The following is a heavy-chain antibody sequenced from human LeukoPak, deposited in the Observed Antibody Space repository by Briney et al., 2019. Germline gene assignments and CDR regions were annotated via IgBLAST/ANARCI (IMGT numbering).Heavy chain of an antibody. V-gene: IGHV4-34*01. J-gene: IGHJ6*03. Sequence: SETLSITCAVYGGSFSGYYWSWIRQPPGKGLEWIGEINHSGSTNYNPSLKSRVTISVDTSKNQFSLKLSSVTAADTAVYYCARGETEKGNYYYYYMDVWGKGTTVTVSS. CDR3: ARGETEKGNYYYYYMDV. CDR1: GGSFSGYY. CDR2: INHSGST.